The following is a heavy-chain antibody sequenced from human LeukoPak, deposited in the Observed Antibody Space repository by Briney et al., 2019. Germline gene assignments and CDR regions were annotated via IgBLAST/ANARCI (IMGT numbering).Heavy chain of an antibody. D-gene: IGHD6-13*01. J-gene: IGHJ4*02. CDR1: GFTFSSYG. Sequence: GGSLRLSCAASGFTFSSYGMHWVRQAPGKGLEWVAFIRYDGSNKYYADSVKGRFTISRDNSKNTLYLQMNSLRAEDTAVYYCARDRQQLGIFDYWGQGTLVTVSS. CDR3: ARDRQQLGIFDY. CDR2: IRYDGSNK. V-gene: IGHV3-30*02.